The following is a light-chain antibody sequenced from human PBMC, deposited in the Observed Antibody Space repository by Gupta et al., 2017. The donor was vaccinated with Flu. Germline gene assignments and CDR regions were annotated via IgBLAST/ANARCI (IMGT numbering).Light chain of an antibody. CDR2: VTS. Sequence: DIQMTQSPSTLAASVGDRVTITCRASQNIRTWLAWYQQKPGTVPKLLIYVTSTLESGVPSRFSGSGSGTEFTLTISGLQPDDFATYYCHQYYTYPWTFGQGTKVEIK. CDR1: QNIRTW. CDR3: HQYYTYPWT. V-gene: IGKV1-5*03. J-gene: IGKJ1*01.